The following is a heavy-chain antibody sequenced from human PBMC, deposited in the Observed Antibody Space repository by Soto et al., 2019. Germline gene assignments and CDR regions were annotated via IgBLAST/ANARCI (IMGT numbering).Heavy chain of an antibody. V-gene: IGHV3-21*01. D-gene: IGHD6-6*01. CDR2: ISSSSSYI. CDR1: GFTFSSYS. J-gene: IGHJ2*01. Sequence: GGSLRLSCAASGFTFSSYSMNWVRQAPGKGLEWVSSISSSSSYIYYADSVKGRFTISRDKAKNSLYLQMNSLRAEDTAVYYCARDSKQLLDFDLWGRGTLVTVSS. CDR3: ARDSKQLLDFDL.